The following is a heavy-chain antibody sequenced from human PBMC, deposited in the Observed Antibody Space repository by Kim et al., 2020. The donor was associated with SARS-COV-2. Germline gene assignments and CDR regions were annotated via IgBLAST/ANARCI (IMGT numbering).Heavy chain of an antibody. Sequence: ASVKVSCKTSGYTFTHYAMHWVRQAPGQRLEWMGYISGDNGDTKYSQKFQGRVTITRDTSATTAYMELSSLTSEDTAVYYCARGAGGYAGYILDAWGQGT. D-gene: IGHD3-22*01. V-gene: IGHV1-3*01. J-gene: IGHJ5*02. CDR2: ISGDNGDT. CDR3: ARGAGGYAGYILDA. CDR1: GYTFTHYA.